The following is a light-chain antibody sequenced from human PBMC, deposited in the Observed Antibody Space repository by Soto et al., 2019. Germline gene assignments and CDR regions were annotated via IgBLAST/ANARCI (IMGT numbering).Light chain of an antibody. CDR1: QSVSSY. CDR2: DES. CDR3: QRGSNWPRT. Sequence: EIVLTQSPATLSFSPGDRATLSCRAIQSVSSYLAWYQQKPGQAPRLIIYDESNRATGIPARLSGSGSGTDFTLNISSVEPEEFAVYYCQRGSNWPRTVGKGTKLEIK. V-gene: IGKV3-11*01. J-gene: IGKJ2*01.